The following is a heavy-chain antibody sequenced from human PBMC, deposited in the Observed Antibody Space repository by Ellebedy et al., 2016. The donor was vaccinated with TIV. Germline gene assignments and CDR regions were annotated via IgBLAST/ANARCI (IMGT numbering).Heavy chain of an antibody. CDR2: ITYDGSNQ. CDR1: GFTFSSYA. Sequence: GESLKISCAASGFTFSSYAMHWVRQAPGKGLEWVAVITYDGSNQHYADSVKGRFTISRDSSKNTLHLEMTSLRVKDTAIYYCAREIPILLNTPMVRGAYWGQGTLVSVSS. V-gene: IGHV3-30-3*01. CDR3: AREIPILLNTPMVRGAY. J-gene: IGHJ4*02. D-gene: IGHD3-10*01.